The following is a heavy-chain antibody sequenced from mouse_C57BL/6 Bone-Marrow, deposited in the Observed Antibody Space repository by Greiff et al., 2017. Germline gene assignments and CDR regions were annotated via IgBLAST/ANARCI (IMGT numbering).Heavy chain of an antibody. D-gene: IGHD1-1*01. CDR2: IDPSDSYT. CDR1: GYTFTSYW. J-gene: IGHJ3*01. Sequence: QVQLQQPGAELVKPGASVKLSCKASGYTFTSYWLQWVKQRPGPGLEWIGAIDPSDSYTNYNQKFKGTSTLTVDTSSSTASMQLSSLTSDDSAVYYGARSLSYYFGSRTGFADWGQGTLVTVSA. V-gene: IGHV1-50*01. CDR3: ARSLSYYFGSRTGFAD.